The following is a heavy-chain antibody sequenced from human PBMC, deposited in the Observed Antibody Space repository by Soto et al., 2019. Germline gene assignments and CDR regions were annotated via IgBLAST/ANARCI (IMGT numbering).Heavy chain of an antibody. CDR3: ARVGQSIFVVVTKYNWFDP. CDR1: GYTFTSYD. D-gene: IGHD3-3*01. V-gene: IGHV1-8*01. J-gene: IGHJ5*02. Sequence: QVQLVQSGAEVKKPGASVKVSCKASGYTFTSYDINWVRQATGQGLEWMGWMNPNSRNTGYAQKFQGRVTMTRNNSINTAYMEMSSLRSEDTAVYYCARVGQSIFVVVTKYNWFDPWGQGTLVTVSS. CDR2: MNPNSRNT.